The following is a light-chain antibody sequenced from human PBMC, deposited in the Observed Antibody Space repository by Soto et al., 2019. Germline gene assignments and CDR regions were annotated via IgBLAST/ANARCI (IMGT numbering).Light chain of an antibody. J-gene: IGKJ5*01. CDR3: QQYGSSPST. CDR1: QSVSYYY. Sequence: EIVLTQSPGTLSLSPGERATLSCRASQSVSYYYLAWYQQKPGQAPRLLIYGASSRATGIPDRFSGSGSGTDFTLTIIRLEPEDFAVYYCQQYGSSPSTFGQGTRLEIK. V-gene: IGKV3-20*01. CDR2: GAS.